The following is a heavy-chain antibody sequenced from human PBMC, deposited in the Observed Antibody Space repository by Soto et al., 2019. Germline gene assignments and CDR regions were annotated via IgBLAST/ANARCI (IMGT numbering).Heavy chain of an antibody. CDR1: GDSIRNYY. Sequence: QVQLQESGPGLVKPSETLSLTCTVSGDSIRNYYWSWIRQPAGKGLEWIGRIYSSGSTDYNASLKSGVSMSVDRSKNQFFLKLTSVTAADTAVYYCVRDCSGGGCYSDYGMDVWGQGTTVTVSS. D-gene: IGHD2-15*01. J-gene: IGHJ6*02. CDR3: VRDCSGGGCYSDYGMDV. CDR2: IYSSGST. V-gene: IGHV4-4*07.